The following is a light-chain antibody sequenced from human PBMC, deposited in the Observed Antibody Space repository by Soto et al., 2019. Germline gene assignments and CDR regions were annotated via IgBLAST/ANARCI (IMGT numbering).Light chain of an antibody. J-gene: IGKJ5*01. Sequence: IQMTQPPSSLSASVGDRVTIICRASQSISSYLNWYQQKPGKAPTLLISAASTLEAGVPSRFRGSGSGTDFTFTISRLQPEDIATYYCQQYENLPTFGQGTRLEIK. V-gene: IGKV1-33*01. CDR1: QSISSY. CDR2: AAS. CDR3: QQYENLPT.